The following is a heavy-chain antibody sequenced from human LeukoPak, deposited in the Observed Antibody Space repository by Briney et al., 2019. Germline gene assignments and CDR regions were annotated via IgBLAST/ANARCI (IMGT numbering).Heavy chain of an antibody. CDR1: GGSISSYY. CDR2: IYYSGST. CDR3: ARDPVEMANSGAFDI. Sequence: SETLSLTCTVSGGSISSYYWSWIRQPPGKGLEWIGSIYYSGSTYYNPSLKSRVTISVDTSKNQFSLKLSSVTAAGTAVYYCARDPVEMANSGAFDIWGQGTMVTVSS. D-gene: IGHD5-24*01. V-gene: IGHV4-39*07. J-gene: IGHJ3*02.